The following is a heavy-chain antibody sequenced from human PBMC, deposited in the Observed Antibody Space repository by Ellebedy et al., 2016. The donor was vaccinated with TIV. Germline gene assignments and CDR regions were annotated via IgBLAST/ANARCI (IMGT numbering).Heavy chain of an antibody. CDR3: ARMKRWVDYYYYGMDV. D-gene: IGHD4-23*01. CDR1: GGSFSGYY. V-gene: IGHV4-34*01. Sequence: SETLSLXXAVYGGSFSGYYWSWIRQPPGKGLEWIGEINHSGSTNYNPSLKSRVTISVDTSKNQFSLKLSSVTAADTAVYYCARMKRWVDYYYYGMDVWGQGTTVTVSS. J-gene: IGHJ6*02. CDR2: INHSGST.